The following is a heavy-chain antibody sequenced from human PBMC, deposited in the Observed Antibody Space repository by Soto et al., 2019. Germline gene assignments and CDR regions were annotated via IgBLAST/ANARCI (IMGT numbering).Heavy chain of an antibody. D-gene: IGHD6-6*01. V-gene: IGHV1-46*03. Sequence: ASVKVSCKASGYTFTSYYMHWVRQAPGQGLEWMGIINPSGGSTSYAQKFQGRVTMTRDQFTSTVYTELSSLRSEVTAVYSCARDLGTSSIAARTFDYWAQGTLV. CDR3: ARDLGTSSIAARTFDY. J-gene: IGHJ4*02. CDR1: GYTFTSYY. CDR2: INPSGGST.